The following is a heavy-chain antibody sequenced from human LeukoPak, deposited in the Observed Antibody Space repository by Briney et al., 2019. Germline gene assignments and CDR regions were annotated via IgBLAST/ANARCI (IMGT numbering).Heavy chain of an antibody. CDR1: GESFSGYY. Sequence: SETLSLTCAVYGESFSGYYWSWIRQPPGKGLEWIGEINHSGSTYYNPSLKSRVTISVDTSKNQFSLKLSSVTAADTAVYYCARSPLIVVPAASRYYYYMDVWGKGTTVTVSS. V-gene: IGHV4-34*01. CDR3: ARSPLIVVPAASRYYYYMDV. D-gene: IGHD2-2*01. CDR2: INHSGST. J-gene: IGHJ6*03.